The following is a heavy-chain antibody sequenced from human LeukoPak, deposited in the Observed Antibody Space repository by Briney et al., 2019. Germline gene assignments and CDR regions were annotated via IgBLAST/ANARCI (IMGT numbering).Heavy chain of an antibody. J-gene: IGHJ4*02. CDR3: ARRLEYGDYGNDF. V-gene: IGHV3-53*01. CDR2: IHNDGST. Sequence: GGSLRLSCAASGFIVSSNYMTWVRQAPGEGLERVSVIHNDGSTYYTDSVKGRFTISRDNAKNSLYLQMNSLRAEDTAVYYCARRLEYGDYGNDFWGQGTLVTVSS. CDR1: GFIVSSNY. D-gene: IGHD4-17*01.